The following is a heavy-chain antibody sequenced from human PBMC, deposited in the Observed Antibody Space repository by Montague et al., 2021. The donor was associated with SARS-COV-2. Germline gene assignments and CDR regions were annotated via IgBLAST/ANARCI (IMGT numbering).Heavy chain of an antibody. CDR2: IWTTGTSM. CDR1: GFSLDTSG. J-gene: IGHJ5*02. CDR3: TRAPHGDLWWFDP. V-gene: IGHV3-23*05. D-gene: IGHD3-3*01. Sequence: SLRLSCAASGFSLDTSGMTWVRQAPGKGLEWVSSIWTTGTSMVYADSVKGRFTISRDTSENTLYLQMNSLRAEDTAMYFCTRAPHGDLWWFDPWGQGTQVTVTS.